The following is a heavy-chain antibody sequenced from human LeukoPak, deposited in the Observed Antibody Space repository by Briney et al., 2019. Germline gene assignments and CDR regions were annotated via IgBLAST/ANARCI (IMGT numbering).Heavy chain of an antibody. V-gene: IGHV3-74*03. Sequence: GGSLRLYCAASGFTFSSHWMHWVRQPPGKGLVWVSRINSDGSSTTYAASVKGRFTISRDNAKETLDLQMNGLRAEDTAVYYCVRGSFYHRPEDWGQRTLVTVSS. CDR2: INSDGSST. D-gene: IGHD6-6*01. CDR1: GFTFSSHW. J-gene: IGHJ4*02. CDR3: VRGSFYHRPED.